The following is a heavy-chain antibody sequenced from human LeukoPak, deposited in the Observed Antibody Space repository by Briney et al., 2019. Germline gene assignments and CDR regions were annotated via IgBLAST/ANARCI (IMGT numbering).Heavy chain of an antibody. CDR3: ARGVAVAGLRAFDI. J-gene: IGHJ3*02. CDR1: GYTFTGYD. Sequence: ASVKVSYKASGYTFTGYDMHWARQAPGQGLEWMRWIDPNSGATNYAQKFQGKFTMTRDTSITTAYMDLSSLRSDDTAVYYCARGVAVAGLRAFDIWGQGTMVTVSS. CDR2: IDPNSGAT. D-gene: IGHD6-19*01. V-gene: IGHV1-2*02.